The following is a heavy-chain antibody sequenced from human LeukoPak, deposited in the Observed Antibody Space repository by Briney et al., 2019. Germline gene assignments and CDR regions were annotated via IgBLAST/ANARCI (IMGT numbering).Heavy chain of an antibody. V-gene: IGHV3-23*01. CDR1: GFTFRSYT. J-gene: IGHJ1*01. CDR3: AKAPTPVVATTLFHH. Sequence: GGSLRLSCAASGFTFRSYTMSWVRQAPGKGLEWVSVISGSGGNTYYADPVKGRFTISRDNSKNTLYMQMNSLRAEDTAVYYCAKAPTPVVATTLFHHWGQGTLVTVS. CDR2: ISGSGGNT. D-gene: IGHD1-26*01.